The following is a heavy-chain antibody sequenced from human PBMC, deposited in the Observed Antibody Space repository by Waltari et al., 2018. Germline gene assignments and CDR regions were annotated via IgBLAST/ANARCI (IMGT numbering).Heavy chain of an antibody. CDR3: ARARITMVRGVRSFGY. CDR1: GGSFSGYY. D-gene: IGHD3-10*01. V-gene: IGHV4-34*01. Sequence: QVQLQQWGAGLLKPSETLSLTCAVYGGSFSGYYWSWIRQPPGKGLEWIGEINHRGSTNYNPSLKCRVTIAVDTSKNQFSLKLSSVTAADTAVYYCARARITMVRGVRSFGYWGQGTLVTVSS. CDR2: INHRGST. J-gene: IGHJ4*02.